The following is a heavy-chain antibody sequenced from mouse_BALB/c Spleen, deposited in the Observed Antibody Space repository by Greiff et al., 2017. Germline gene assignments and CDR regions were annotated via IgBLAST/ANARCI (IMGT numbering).Heavy chain of an antibody. Sequence: EVQGVESGGGLVQPGGSRKLSCAASGFTFSSFGMHWVRQAPEKGLEWVAYISSGSSTIYYADTVKGRFTISRDNPKNTLFLQMTSLRSEDTAMYYCARGGYYGLFAYWGQGTLVTVSA. D-gene: IGHD1-2*01. V-gene: IGHV5-17*02. CDR2: ISSGSSTI. J-gene: IGHJ3*01. CDR1: GFTFSSFG. CDR3: ARGGYYGLFAY.